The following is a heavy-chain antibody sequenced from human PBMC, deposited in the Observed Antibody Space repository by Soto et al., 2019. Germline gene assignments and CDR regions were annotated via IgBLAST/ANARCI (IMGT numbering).Heavy chain of an antibody. CDR2: IYYSGST. Sequence: SETLSLTCTVSGGSISSYYWSWIRQPPGKGLEWIGYIYYSGSTNYNPSLKSRVTISVDTSKNQFSLKLSSVTAADTAVYYCARLLVVPVHYYYYYMDVWGKGTTVTVSS. CDR1: GGSISSYY. CDR3: ARLLVVPVHYYYYYMDV. V-gene: IGHV4-59*08. J-gene: IGHJ6*03. D-gene: IGHD2-2*01.